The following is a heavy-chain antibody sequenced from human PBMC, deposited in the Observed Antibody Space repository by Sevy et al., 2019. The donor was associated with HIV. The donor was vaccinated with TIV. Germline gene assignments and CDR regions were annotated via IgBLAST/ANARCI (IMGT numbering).Heavy chain of an antibody. CDR1: GFTFSDYY. D-gene: IGHD3-3*01. V-gene: IGHV3-11*01. J-gene: IGHJ6*02. CDR3: ARDYYDFWSGYYTSYYYYGMDV. Sequence: GGSLRLSCAASGFTFSDYYMSWIRQAPGKGLEWVSYISSSGSTIYYADSVKGRFTISRDNAKNSRYLQMNSLRAEDTAVYYCARDYYDFWSGYYTSYYYYGMDVWGQGTTVTVSS. CDR2: ISSSGSTI.